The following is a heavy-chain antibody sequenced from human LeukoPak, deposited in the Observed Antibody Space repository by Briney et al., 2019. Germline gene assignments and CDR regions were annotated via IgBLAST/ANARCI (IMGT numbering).Heavy chain of an antibody. CDR1: GFTFSSYG. D-gene: IGHD6-6*01. Sequence: PGGSLRLSCAASGFTFSSYGMHWVRQAPGKGLEWVAVIWYDGSNKYYADSVKGRFTISRDNSKNTLYLQMNSLRAEDTAVYYCAKDLYSSSSCFDYWGQGTLDTVSS. J-gene: IGHJ4*02. CDR2: IWYDGSNK. V-gene: IGHV3-33*06. CDR3: AKDLYSSSSCFDY.